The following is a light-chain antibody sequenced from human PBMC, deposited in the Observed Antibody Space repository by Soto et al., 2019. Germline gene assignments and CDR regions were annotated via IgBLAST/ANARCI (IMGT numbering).Light chain of an antibody. V-gene: IGKV3-15*01. J-gene: IGKJ5*01. CDR3: QQYNNWPPIT. CDR1: QSVSSN. Sequence: MTQSPSSVSASVGDRVSITCRASQSVSSNLAWYQQKPGQAPRLLIYGASTRATGIPDRFSGSGSGTEFTLTISSLQSEDFAVYYCQQYNNWPPITFGQGTRLEIK. CDR2: GAS.